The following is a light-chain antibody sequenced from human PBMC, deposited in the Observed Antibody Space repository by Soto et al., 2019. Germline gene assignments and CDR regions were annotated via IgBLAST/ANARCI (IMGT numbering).Light chain of an antibody. CDR2: EVT. CDR3: FSFTSHSSHYV. Sequence: QSALTQPASVSGSPGQSITISCTGTISDVGGHGYVSWYQQHPGKAPKLMIYEVTYRPSGVSDRFSGSKSGNTASLPISGLQAEDDADYYCFSFTSHSSHYVFGTGTKLTVL. CDR1: ISDVGGHGY. J-gene: IGLJ1*01. V-gene: IGLV2-14*01.